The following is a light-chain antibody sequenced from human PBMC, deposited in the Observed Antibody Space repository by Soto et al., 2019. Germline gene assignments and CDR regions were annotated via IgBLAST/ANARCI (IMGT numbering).Light chain of an antibody. Sequence: ISFTGGSSNIGAGYDAHWFQQVPGTAPKLLIYGSTNRPSGVPDRFSGSKSGTSASLAITGLQAEDEADYYCQSYDSSLGGNYVFGTGTKVTVL. J-gene: IGLJ1*01. V-gene: IGLV1-40*01. CDR3: QSYDSSLGGNYV. CDR2: GST. CDR1: SSNIGAGYD.